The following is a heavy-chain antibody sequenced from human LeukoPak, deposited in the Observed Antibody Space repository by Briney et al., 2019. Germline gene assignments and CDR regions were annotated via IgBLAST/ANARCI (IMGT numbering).Heavy chain of an antibody. CDR3: ARDASVTMIVVVIHGAFDI. D-gene: IGHD3-22*01. V-gene: IGHV3-21*01. Sequence: AGGSLRLSCAASGFTFSSYSMHWVRQAPGKGLEWGASISSSSSYIYYADSVKGRFTISRDNAKNSLYLQMNSLRAEDTAVYYCARDASVTMIVVVIHGAFDIWGQGTMVTVSS. J-gene: IGHJ3*02. CDR2: ISSSSSYI. CDR1: GFTFSSYS.